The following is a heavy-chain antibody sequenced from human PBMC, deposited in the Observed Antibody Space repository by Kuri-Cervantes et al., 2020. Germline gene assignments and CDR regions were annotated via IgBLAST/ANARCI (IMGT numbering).Heavy chain of an antibody. CDR2: MNPNSGNT. V-gene: IGHV1-8*02. J-gene: IGHJ3*02. Sequence: ASVKVSCKASGYTFTSYDINWVRQATGQGLEWMGWMNPNSGNTGYAQKFQGWVTMTRDTSISTAYMELSRLRSDDTAVYYCARSNYGSGSYYRNDAFDIWGQGTMVTVSS. CDR1: GYTFTSYD. CDR3: ARSNYGSGSYYRNDAFDI. D-gene: IGHD3-10*01.